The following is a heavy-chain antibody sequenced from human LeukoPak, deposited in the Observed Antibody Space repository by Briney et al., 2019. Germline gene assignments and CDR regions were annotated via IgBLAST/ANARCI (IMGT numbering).Heavy chain of an antibody. CDR1: GESYRAYY. CDR3: ARGPTISETGYFDF. CDR2: INHRGDT. Sequence: SETLSLTCAVSGESYRAYYWCWIRQSPGKGLEWIAEINHRGDTNYNPSVKSRVTISIDTSKNQFSLKVRSLTAADTAVYYCARGPTISETGYFDFWGQGTLVTVSS. V-gene: IGHV4-34*01. J-gene: IGHJ4*03. D-gene: IGHD1-1*01.